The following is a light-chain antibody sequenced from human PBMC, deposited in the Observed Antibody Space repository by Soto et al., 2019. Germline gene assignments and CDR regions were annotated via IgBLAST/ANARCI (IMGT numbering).Light chain of an antibody. J-gene: IGLJ2*01. Sequence: QSVLTQSPSASASLGASVKLTCTLSSGHSNYAIAWHQQQSEKGPRYLMKLNSDGSHRKGDGIPDRFSGSSSGAERYLTISSLPSEEEADYYCQTWGSGIVVFGGGTKLTVL. CDR3: QTWGSGIVV. V-gene: IGLV4-69*01. CDR1: SGHSNYA. CDR2: LNSDGSH.